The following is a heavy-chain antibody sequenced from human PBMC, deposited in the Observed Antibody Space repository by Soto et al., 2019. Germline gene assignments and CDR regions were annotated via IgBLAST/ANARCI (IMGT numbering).Heavy chain of an antibody. CDR3: ARDSAIAARAFDI. CDR1: SGSISSGGYH. V-gene: IGHV4-31*03. Sequence: SETLSLTCTVSSGSISSGGYHWSWIRQHPGKGLELIGYIHYTGSTYYNPSLKGRLTISVDTSKNQFSLRLSSVTAADTAVYYCARDSAIAARAFDIWGRGTMVTVSS. D-gene: IGHD6-6*01. J-gene: IGHJ3*02. CDR2: IHYTGST.